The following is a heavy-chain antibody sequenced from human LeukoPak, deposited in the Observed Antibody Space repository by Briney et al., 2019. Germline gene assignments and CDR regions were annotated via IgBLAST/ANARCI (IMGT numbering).Heavy chain of an antibody. CDR3: ARGSTAAAATGALHEY. Sequence: ASVKVSCKASGYTFTGYYMHWVRQAPGQGLGWMGWINPNSGGTSFAQNFQGRVTMTRDTSISTAYMVLTSLRSDDTAVYYCARGSTAAAATGALHEYWGQGTLVTVSS. D-gene: IGHD6-13*01. CDR1: GYTFTGYY. J-gene: IGHJ4*02. CDR2: INPNSGGT. V-gene: IGHV1-2*02.